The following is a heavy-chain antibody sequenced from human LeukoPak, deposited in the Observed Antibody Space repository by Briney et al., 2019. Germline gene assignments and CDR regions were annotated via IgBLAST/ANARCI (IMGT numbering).Heavy chain of an antibody. CDR1: GYTFTSYH. J-gene: IGHJ6*03. CDR3: VRAQGSYYHYYMDV. V-gene: IGHV1-46*01. D-gene: IGHD1-26*01. CDR2: INPSGGSP. Sequence: GASVKVSCKASGYTFTSYHLHWVRQAPGQGLEWMGIINPSGGSPNYAQKFQGRVTMTRDMSTSTVNMELSSLRSEDTAVYYCVRAQGSYYHYYMDVWGKGTTVTVSS.